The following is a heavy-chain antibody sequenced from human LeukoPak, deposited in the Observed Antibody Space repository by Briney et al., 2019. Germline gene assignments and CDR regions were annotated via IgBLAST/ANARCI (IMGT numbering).Heavy chain of an antibody. CDR3: TGDRYEHDASGWY. J-gene: IGHJ4*02. D-gene: IGHD6-19*01. CDR1: GFTFSRYG. V-gene: IGHV3-30*19. CDR2: IWDDGGKK. Sequence: QPGGSLRLSCVASGFTFSRYGMHWVRQAPGKGLEWVAVIWDDGGKKYYADSAQGRFTISRDNSRNTLYLQMNSLIPEDTAVYYCTGDRYEHDASGWYWGQGTLVTVSS.